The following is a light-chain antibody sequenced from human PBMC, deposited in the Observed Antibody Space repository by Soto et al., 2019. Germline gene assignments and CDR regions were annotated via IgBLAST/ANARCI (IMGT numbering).Light chain of an antibody. CDR1: QSVSSSY. J-gene: IGKJ4*01. CDR3: QQYRTLPLT. V-gene: IGKV3-20*01. Sequence: EVVLTQSPASLSLSPGESATLSCRTSQSVSSSYLAWYQQKPGQAPRLLIYGASFKATGIPDRFSGSGFGTDFTLSISRLEPEDFAVYYGQQYRTLPLTFGGGTRVESK. CDR2: GAS.